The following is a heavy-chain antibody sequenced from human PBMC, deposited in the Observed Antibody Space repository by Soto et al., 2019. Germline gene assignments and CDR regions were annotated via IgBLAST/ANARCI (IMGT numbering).Heavy chain of an antibody. CDR1: GYTFTSYN. CDR3: VRRGGFDH. J-gene: IGHJ4*02. D-gene: IGHD3-3*01. V-gene: IGHV1-8*01. CDR2: STSNSGNS. Sequence: ASVKVSCKASGYTFTSYNINWVRQAPGQGLEWVAGSTSNSGNSDYAQKFQGRLTVTRDTAISTADMELSSLRSDDTAVYYCVRRGGFDHWGRQALVTIYS.